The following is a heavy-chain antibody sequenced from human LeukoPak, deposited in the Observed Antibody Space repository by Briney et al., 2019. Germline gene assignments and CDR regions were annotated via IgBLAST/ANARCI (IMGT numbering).Heavy chain of an antibody. CDR2: ITNGGGTT. CDR1: GFTFSSYA. D-gene: IGHD3-16*01. CDR3: ARDPPHVSWLFDY. Sequence: GGSLRLSCAASGFTFSSYAMSWVRQAPGKGLEWVSAITNGGGTTYYADSVKGRFTISRDNSKNTLYLQMISLRAEDTAVHYCARDPPHVSWLFDYWGQGTLVTVSS. J-gene: IGHJ4*02. V-gene: IGHV3-23*01.